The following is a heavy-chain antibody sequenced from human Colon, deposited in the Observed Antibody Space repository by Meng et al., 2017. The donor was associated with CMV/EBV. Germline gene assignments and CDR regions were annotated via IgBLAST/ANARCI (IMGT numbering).Heavy chain of an antibody. Sequence: GGSLRLSCAASGFTFSSYAMHWVRQAPGKGLVWVSRINGAGSDISYADSVKGRFTISRDNAKSTLYLQMNSLRAEDTAVYYCAREGYSSGWLNAFDIWGQGTMVTVSS. J-gene: IGHJ3*02. CDR3: AREGYSSGWLNAFDI. CDR1: GFTFSSYA. D-gene: IGHD6-19*01. CDR2: INGAGSDI. V-gene: IGHV3-74*01.